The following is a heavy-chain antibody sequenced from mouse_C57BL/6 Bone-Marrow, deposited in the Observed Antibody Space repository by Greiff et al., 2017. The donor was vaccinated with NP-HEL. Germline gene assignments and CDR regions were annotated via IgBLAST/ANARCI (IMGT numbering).Heavy chain of an antibody. CDR3: TSQWLRRDY. Sequence: QVQLQQSGAELVRPGASVTLSCKASGYTFTDYEMHWVKQTPVHGLEWIGAIDPETGGTAYNQKFKGKAILTADKSSSTAYMELRSLTSEDSAVYYCTSQWLRRDYWGQGTTLTVSS. V-gene: IGHV1-15*01. D-gene: IGHD2-2*01. J-gene: IGHJ2*01. CDR2: IDPETGGT. CDR1: GYTFTDYE.